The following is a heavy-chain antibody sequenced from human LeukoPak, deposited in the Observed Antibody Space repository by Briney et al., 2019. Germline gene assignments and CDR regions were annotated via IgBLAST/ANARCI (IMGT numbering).Heavy chain of an antibody. J-gene: IGHJ6*02. Sequence: GGSLRLSCAASGFTFNSYSMSWVRQAPGEGLEWVSSISTSSSYIYYADSVKGRFTISRDNAKNSLYLQMNSLRAEDTAVYYCARDRNYLAPSYYYYGMDVWGQGTTVTVSS. D-gene: IGHD5-24*01. CDR2: ISTSSSYI. V-gene: IGHV3-21*01. CDR1: GFTFNSYS. CDR3: ARDRNYLAPSYYYYGMDV.